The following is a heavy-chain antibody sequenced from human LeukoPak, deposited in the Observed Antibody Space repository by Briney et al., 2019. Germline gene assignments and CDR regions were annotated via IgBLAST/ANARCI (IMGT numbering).Heavy chain of an antibody. V-gene: IGHV4-34*01. CDR2: INHSGST. D-gene: IGHD7-27*01. J-gene: IGHJ4*02. CDR1: GGSFSGYY. Sequence: PSETLSLTCAVYGGSFSGYYWSWIRQPPGKGLEWIGEINHSGSTNYNPSLKSRVTISVDTSKNQFSLKLSSVTAADTAVYYCARSRPEKYAGAFDYWGQGTLLTVSS. CDR3: ARSRPEKYAGAFDY.